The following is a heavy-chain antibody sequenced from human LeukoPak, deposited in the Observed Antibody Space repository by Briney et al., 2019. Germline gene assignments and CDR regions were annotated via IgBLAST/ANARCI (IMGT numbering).Heavy chain of an antibody. CDR3: ARSAREYYYMDV. V-gene: IGHV3-48*03. J-gene: IGHJ6*03. Sequence: GGSLRLSCAVSGFTFSSYEMNWVRQAPGKGLEWVSYISSSGSTIYYADSVKGRFTISRDNAKNSLYLQTNSLRAEDTAVYYCARSAREYYYMDVWGKGTTVTVSS. CDR2: ISSSGSTI. CDR1: GFTFSSYE. D-gene: IGHD2-15*01.